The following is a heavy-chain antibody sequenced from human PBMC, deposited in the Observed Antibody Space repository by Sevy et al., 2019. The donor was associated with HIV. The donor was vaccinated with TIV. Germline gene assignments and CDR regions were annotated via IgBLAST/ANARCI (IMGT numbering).Heavy chain of an antibody. CDR2: IVVGSGNT. Sequence: ASVKVSCKASGFTFTSSAVQWVRQARGQRLEWIGWIVVGSGNTNYAQKFQERVTITRDMYTSTAYMELSSLRSEDTAVYYCAAVPYSSGWFGNPHAGYWGQGTLVTVSS. CDR1: GFTFTSSA. V-gene: IGHV1-58*01. J-gene: IGHJ4*02. CDR3: AAVPYSSGWFGNPHAGY. D-gene: IGHD6-19*01.